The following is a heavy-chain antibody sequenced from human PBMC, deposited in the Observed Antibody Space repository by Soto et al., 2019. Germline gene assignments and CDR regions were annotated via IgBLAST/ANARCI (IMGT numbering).Heavy chain of an antibody. CDR2: ISGSGGST. Sequence: GSLRLSCAASGFTVSSYAMSWVRQAPGKGLEWVPAISGSGGSTYYADSVKGRFTISRDNSKNTLYLQMNSLRAEDTAVYYCAKDREDIRFLEWLSPVCMDVWGQGTTVTVSS. CDR1: GFTVSSYA. V-gene: IGHV3-23*01. CDR3: AKDREDIRFLEWLSPVCMDV. D-gene: IGHD3-3*01. J-gene: IGHJ6*02.